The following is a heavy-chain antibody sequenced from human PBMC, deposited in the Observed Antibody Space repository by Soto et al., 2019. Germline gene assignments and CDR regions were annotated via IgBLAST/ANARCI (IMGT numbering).Heavy chain of an antibody. CDR3: AKNGQPPYYYYGLDV. V-gene: IGHV1-18*01. D-gene: IGHD2-8*01. Sequence: ASVKVSCKASGYTFTRYGISWVRQAPGQGLEWMGWISGYNGDTNYAQKFQDRVSMTIDTSTGAAYMELRSLTSDDTAIYYCAKNGQPPYYYYGLDVWGQGTKVTVSS. CDR2: ISGYNGDT. J-gene: IGHJ6*02. CDR1: GYTFTRYG.